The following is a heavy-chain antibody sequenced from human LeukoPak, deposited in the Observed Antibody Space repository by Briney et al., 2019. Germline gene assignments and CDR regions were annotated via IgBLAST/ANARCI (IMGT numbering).Heavy chain of an antibody. CDR3: VRYTVYFDY. CDR1: GGSFSGYY. D-gene: IGHD4-11*01. Sequence: PSETLSLTCAIYGGSFSGYYWSWSRQPPGRGLEWIGEINHSGSTNYNPSLKSRVTISVDTSKNQFSLKLSSVTAADTAVYYCVRYTVYFDYWGQGTLVTVSS. J-gene: IGHJ4*02. V-gene: IGHV4-34*01. CDR2: INHSGST.